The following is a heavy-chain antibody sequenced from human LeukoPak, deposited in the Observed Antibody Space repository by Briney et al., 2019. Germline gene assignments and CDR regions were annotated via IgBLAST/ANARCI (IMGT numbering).Heavy chain of an antibody. J-gene: IGHJ4*02. Sequence: PGGSLRLSCAASGFTFSSYGMHWVRQAPGKGLEWVSSISSSSSYIYYADSVKGRFTISRDNAKNSLYLQMNSLRAEDTAVYYCARAVLLWFGELDAYDYWGQGTLVTVPS. CDR3: ARAVLLWFGELDAYDY. CDR2: ISSSSSYI. V-gene: IGHV3-21*01. CDR1: GFTFSSYG. D-gene: IGHD3-10*01.